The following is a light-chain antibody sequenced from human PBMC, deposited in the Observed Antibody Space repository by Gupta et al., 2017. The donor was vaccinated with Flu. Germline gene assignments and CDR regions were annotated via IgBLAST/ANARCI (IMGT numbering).Light chain of an antibody. CDR1: SSNIGSNS. J-gene: IGLJ2*01. CDR2: SNN. V-gene: IGLV1-44*01. Sequence: QSVLTQPPSASGTPGPRVTISCSGSSSNIGSNSVNWYQQFPRTAPRLLIYSNNRRPSGVPDRVSGSKSGTSASLAISGLQSEDEADYYCAALDDSLNGPVFGGGTRVTVL. CDR3: AALDDSLNGPV.